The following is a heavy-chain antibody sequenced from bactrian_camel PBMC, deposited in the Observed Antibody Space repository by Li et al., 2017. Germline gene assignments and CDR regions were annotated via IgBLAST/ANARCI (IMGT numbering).Heavy chain of an antibody. CDR2: IYTGPYTHQGTT. D-gene: IGHD1*01. CDR3: AALGVPGY. Sequence: HVQLVESGGGSVQAGGSLRLSCAASAYTGGPFYMAYFRQVPGNEREAVACIYTGPYTHQGTTAYAASVKGRFTIYRDSAKNTVHLQINSLKPEDTDVYYCAALGVPGYWGQGTQVTVS. J-gene: IGHJ6*01. V-gene: IGHV3S63*01. CDR1: AYTGGPFY.